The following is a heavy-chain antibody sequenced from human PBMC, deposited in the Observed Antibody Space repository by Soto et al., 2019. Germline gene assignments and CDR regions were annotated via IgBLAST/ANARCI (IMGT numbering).Heavy chain of an antibody. Sequence: SVEVSCRASGGTFSSYAISWVRQAPGQGLEWMGGIIPIFGTANYAQKFQGRVTITADESTSTAYMELSSLRSEETAVYYCARAFRVFLEWSRYGMDVWGQGTTVTVSS. CDR3: ARAFRVFLEWSRYGMDV. V-gene: IGHV1-69*13. D-gene: IGHD3-3*01. CDR2: IIPIFGTA. CDR1: GGTFSSYA. J-gene: IGHJ6*02.